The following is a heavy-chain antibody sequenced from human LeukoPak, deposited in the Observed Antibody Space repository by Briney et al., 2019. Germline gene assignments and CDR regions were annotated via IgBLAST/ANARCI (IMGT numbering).Heavy chain of an antibody. CDR3: ARAFIAVASEVWFDP. J-gene: IGHJ5*02. D-gene: IGHD6-19*01. CDR2: IYWDDDK. Sequence: SGPTLVNPTQTLTLTCTFSGFSLTTSAVGVGWIRQPPGKALEWLALIYWDDDKRYSPSLKSRLTITKDTSKHQVVLTMTNMDPVDTATYYCARAFIAVASEVWFDPWGQGTLVTVSS. V-gene: IGHV2-5*02. CDR1: GFSLTTSAVG.